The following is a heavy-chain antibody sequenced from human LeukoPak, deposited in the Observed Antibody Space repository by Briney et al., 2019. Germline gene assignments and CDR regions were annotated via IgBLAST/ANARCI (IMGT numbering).Heavy chain of an antibody. J-gene: IGHJ4*02. CDR2: INDRGNV. CDR1: GGSFSGYY. V-gene: IGHV4-34*01. CDR3: ARGPLAAAGTLDY. D-gene: IGHD6-13*01. Sequence: SETLSLTCAVYGGSFSGYYWTWIRQPPGKGLEWIGEINDRGNVNYNPSLKSRVTISVDTSKNQFSLKLSSVTAADTAVYYCARGPLAAAGTLDYWGQGTLVTVSS.